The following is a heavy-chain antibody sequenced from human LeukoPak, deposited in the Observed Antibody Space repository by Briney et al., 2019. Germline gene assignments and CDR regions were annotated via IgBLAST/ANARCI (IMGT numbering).Heavy chain of an antibody. CDR3: ARASGAFDH. J-gene: IGHJ4*02. Sequence: SETLSLTCTVSGGSISGSYWSWIRQPPGKGLEWIGYIYYSGITNYNPSLKSRVTISLDTSKNQFSLKLNSVTAADTAVYYCARASGAFDHWGQGALVTVSS. CDR1: GGSISGSY. V-gene: IGHV4-59*01. CDR2: IYYSGIT.